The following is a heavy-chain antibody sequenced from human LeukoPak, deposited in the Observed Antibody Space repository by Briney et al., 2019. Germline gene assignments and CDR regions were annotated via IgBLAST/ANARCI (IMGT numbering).Heavy chain of an antibody. V-gene: IGHV4-61*02. J-gene: IGHJ4*02. CDR2: IYTSGST. D-gene: IGHD2-2*01. CDR3: ARVASVPAATFDY. Sequence: SETLSLTCTVSGGSISSGSYYRSWIRQPAGKGLEWIGRIYTSGSTNYNPSLKSRVTISVDTSKNQFSLKLSSVTATDTAVYYCARVASVPAATFDYWGQGTLVTVSS. CDR1: GGSISSGSYY.